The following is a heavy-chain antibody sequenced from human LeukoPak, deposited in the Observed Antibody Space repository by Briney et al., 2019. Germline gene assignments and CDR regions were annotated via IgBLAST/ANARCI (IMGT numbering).Heavy chain of an antibody. V-gene: IGHV3-23*01. CDR1: GSTFSTYA. J-gene: IGHJ4*02. CDR3: AKDRGY. Sequence: GGSLRLSCAASGSTFSTYAMTWVRQAPGKGLEWVSAISGGGGSTYYADSVKGRFTVSRDNSKSTVYLQMNSLRAEDTAVYYCAKDRGYWGQGSLVTVSS. CDR2: ISGGGGST.